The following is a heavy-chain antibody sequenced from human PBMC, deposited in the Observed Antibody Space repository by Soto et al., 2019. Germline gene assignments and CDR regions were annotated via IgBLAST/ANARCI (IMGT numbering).Heavy chain of an antibody. CDR1: GFTFSSHA. Sequence: QVQLVESGGGVVQPGRSLRLSCAVSGFTFSSHAMHWVRQAPGKGLEWVTLISSDGSNKYYADSVKGRFTTSSDNSKNTIYLQMNSLRVEDTAVYYCARDDEGGSDCDLGYWGQGALVTVSS. D-gene: IGHD1-26*01. V-gene: IGHV3-30-3*01. CDR3: ARDDEGGSDCDLGY. CDR2: ISSDGSNK. J-gene: IGHJ4*02.